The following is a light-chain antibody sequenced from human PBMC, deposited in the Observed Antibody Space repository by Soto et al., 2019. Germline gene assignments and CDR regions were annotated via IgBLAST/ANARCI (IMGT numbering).Light chain of an antibody. CDR2: KDS. CDR1: VLAKKY. J-gene: IGLJ2*01. Sequence: SYELTQPSSVSVSPGQTARITCSGDVLAKKYARWFQQKPGQAPVVVIYKDSERPSGIPERFSGSSSGTTVTLTISGAQVEDEADYYCYSVASNNVIFGGGTKLTVL. CDR3: YSVASNNVI. V-gene: IGLV3-27*01.